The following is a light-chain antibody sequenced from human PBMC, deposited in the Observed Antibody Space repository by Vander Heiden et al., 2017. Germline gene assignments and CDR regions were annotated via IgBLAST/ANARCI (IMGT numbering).Light chain of an antibody. CDR2: QVS. Sequence: DGVMSQSPPSLPVTFGQPASIPCRSSQSLVHSGGKTYLNWFQQRPGQAPRRLIYQVSERDSGVPDKVSGSGSGNDFTLKISRVEAEDVGIYYCMQATHWPRTYGHGTKVEIK. CDR3: MQATHWPRT. V-gene: IGKV2-30*02. CDR1: QSLVHSGGKTY. J-gene: IGKJ1*01.